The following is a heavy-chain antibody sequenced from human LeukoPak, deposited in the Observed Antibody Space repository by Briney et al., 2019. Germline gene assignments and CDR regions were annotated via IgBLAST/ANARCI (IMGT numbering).Heavy chain of an antibody. CDR3: GRQGYTASYYFLDY. V-gene: IGHV4-4*07. CDR1: SGSISSYY. CDR2: IYTTGTT. Sequence: PSETLSLTCTVSSGSISSYYWGWVRQPPGKGLEWIGRIYTTGTTQYNPSLKSRGTMSIDTSTNQFSLNLRSMTAADTAVYYCGRQGYTASYYFLDYWSQGTLVAVS. J-gene: IGHJ4*02. D-gene: IGHD1-26*01.